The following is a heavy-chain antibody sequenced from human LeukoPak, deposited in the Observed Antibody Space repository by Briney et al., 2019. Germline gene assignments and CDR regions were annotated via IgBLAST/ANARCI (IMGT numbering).Heavy chain of an antibody. V-gene: IGHV4-34*01. CDR2: INHSGST. D-gene: IGHD5-18*01. CDR1: GGSFSCYY. Sequence: PSETLSLTCAVYGGSFSCYYWSWIRQPPGKGLEWIGEINHSGSTNYNPSLKSRVTISVDTSKNQFSLKLSSVTAADTAVYYCATARGYSYGYGVHWGQGTLVTVSS. CDR3: ATARGYSYGYGVH. J-gene: IGHJ4*02.